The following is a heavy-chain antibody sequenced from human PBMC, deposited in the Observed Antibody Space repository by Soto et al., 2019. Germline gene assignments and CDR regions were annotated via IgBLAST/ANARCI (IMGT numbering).Heavy chain of an antibody. CDR2: ISSSGSTI. J-gene: IGHJ4*02. CDR1: GFTFSSYE. CDR3: ASQCSSTSCYGRYFDY. Sequence: GGSLRLSCAASGFTFSSYEINWVRQAPGKGLEWVSYISSSGSTIYYANSVKGRFTISRDNAKNSLYLQMNSLRAEDTAVYYCASQCSSTSCYGRYFDYWGQGTLVTVSS. D-gene: IGHD2-2*01. V-gene: IGHV3-48*03.